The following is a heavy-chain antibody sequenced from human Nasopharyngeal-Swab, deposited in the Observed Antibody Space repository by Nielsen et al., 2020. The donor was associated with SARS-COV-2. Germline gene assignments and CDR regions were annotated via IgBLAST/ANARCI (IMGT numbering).Heavy chain of an antibody. CDR2: ISYDGSNK. CDR3: TRDIGGKYGY. J-gene: IGHJ4*02. V-gene: IGHV3-30*03. CDR1: GFTFSSYG. D-gene: IGHD4-23*01. Sequence: GGSLRLSCAASGFTFSSYGMHWVRQAPGKGLEWVAVISYDGSNKYYADSVKGRFTISRDNSKNTLYLQMNSLRGEDTGVYYCTRDIGGKYGYWGQGNLVTVSS.